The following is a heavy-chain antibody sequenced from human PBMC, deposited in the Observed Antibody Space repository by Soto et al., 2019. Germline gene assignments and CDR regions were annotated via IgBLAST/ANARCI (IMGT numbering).Heavy chain of an antibody. Sequence: EAHLVGSGGGLVQPGGSLRLSCAASGFAVSANYLSWVRQAPGKELEWVSLIYSGGDTDYADSVRGRFTISRDNSKNTLYLQMNSLKAEDTAVYYCATRMTTAPYWGQGALVNVSS. CDR3: ATRMTTAPY. V-gene: IGHV3-66*01. D-gene: IGHD4-17*01. CDR1: GFAVSANY. J-gene: IGHJ4*02. CDR2: IYSGGDT.